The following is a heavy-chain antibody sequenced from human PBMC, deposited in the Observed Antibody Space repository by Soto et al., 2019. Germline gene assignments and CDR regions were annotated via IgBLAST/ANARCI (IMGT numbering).Heavy chain of an antibody. CDR3: ARRWGTYFDF. D-gene: IGHD7-27*01. CDR2: IYYSGIT. V-gene: IGHV4-59*01. CDR1: GGSISSYY. J-gene: IGHJ4*02. Sequence: QVQLQESGPGLVKPWETLSLTCTVSGGSISSYYWSWIRQPPGKGLEWIGYIYYSGITDYDPSLKSRVTISVDTSKNQCSLKLSSVTAADTAVYYCARRWGTYFDFWGQGTLVTVSS.